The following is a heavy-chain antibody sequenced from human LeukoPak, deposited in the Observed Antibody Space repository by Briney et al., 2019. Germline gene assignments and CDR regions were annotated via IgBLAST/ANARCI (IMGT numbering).Heavy chain of an antibody. CDR3: ARRFLISDAFDI. D-gene: IGHD3-3*01. V-gene: IGHV3-30*04. J-gene: IGHJ3*02. Sequence: GGSLRLSCAASGFTFSSYAMHWVRQAPGKGLEWVAVISYDGSNKYYADSVKGRFTISRDNSKNTLYLQMNSLRAEDTAVYYCARRFLISDAFDIWGQGTMVTVSS. CDR2: ISYDGSNK. CDR1: GFTFSSYA.